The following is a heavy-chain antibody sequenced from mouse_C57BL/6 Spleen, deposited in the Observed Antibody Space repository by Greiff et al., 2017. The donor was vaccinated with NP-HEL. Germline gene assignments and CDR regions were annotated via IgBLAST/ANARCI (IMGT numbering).Heavy chain of an antibody. CDR1: GYAFSSYW. CDR2: IYPGDGDT. CDR3: ARDGSSLYYFDY. D-gene: IGHD1-1*01. J-gene: IGHJ2*01. Sequence: VQLQQSGAELVKPGASVKISCKASGYAFSSYWMNWVKQRPGKGLEWIGQIYPGDGDTNYNGKFKGKATLTADKSSSTAYMQLSSLTSEDSAVYFCARDGSSLYYFDYWGQGTTLTVSS. V-gene: IGHV1-80*01.